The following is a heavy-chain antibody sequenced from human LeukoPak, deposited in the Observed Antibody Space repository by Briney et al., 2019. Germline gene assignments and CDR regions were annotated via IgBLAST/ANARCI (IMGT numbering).Heavy chain of an antibody. CDR3: ARDYYDSSGNNWFDP. CDR2: INSDGSST. D-gene: IGHD3-22*01. V-gene: IGHV3-74*01. Sequence: GGSLRLSCAASGFTFSSYWMHWVRQAPGKGLVWVSRINSDGSSTSYADSVKGRFTISRDNAKNTLYLQMNSLRAEDAAVYYCARDYYDSSGNNWFDPWGQGTLVTVSS. J-gene: IGHJ5*02. CDR1: GFTFSSYW.